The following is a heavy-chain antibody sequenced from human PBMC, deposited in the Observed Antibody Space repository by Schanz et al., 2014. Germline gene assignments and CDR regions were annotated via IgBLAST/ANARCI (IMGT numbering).Heavy chain of an antibody. D-gene: IGHD3-9*01. CDR1: GYTFTSYG. J-gene: IGHJ4*02. Sequence: QVQLVQSGAEVKKPGASVKVSCKASGYTFTSYGISWMRQAPGQGLEWMGWISAYNGNTKYPQKLQGRVTMTTDTSTSTAYMELRSLRSDDTAVYYCARDAADFYDILTEEDYWGQGTLXTVSS. CDR3: ARDAADFYDILTEEDY. CDR2: ISAYNGNT. V-gene: IGHV1-18*01.